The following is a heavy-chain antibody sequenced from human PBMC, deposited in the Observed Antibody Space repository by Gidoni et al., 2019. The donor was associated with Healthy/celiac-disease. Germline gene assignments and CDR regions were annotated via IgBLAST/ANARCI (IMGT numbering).Heavy chain of an antibody. V-gene: IGHV3-13*05. Sequence: EVQLVESGGGLVQPGGSLRLSCAASGFTFSSYDMHWVRQATGKGLEWVSAMGTAGDPYYPGSAKGRFTISRENAKNSLYLQMNSLRAGDTAVYYCARGEYSYGYGRGYMDVWGKGTTVTVSS. CDR1: GFTFSSYD. D-gene: IGHD5-18*01. J-gene: IGHJ6*03. CDR2: MGTAGDP. CDR3: ARGEYSYGYGRGYMDV.